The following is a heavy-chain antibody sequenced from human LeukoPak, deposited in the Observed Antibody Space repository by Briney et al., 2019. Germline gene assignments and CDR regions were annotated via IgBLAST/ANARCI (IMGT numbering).Heavy chain of an antibody. CDR1: GFTFSSYA. J-gene: IGHJ4*02. V-gene: IGHV3-23*01. CDR3: AKGYYDYVWGSYYFDY. CDR2: ISGSGGST. D-gene: IGHD3-16*01. Sequence: GGSLRLSXAASGFTFSSYAMSWVRQAPGKGLEWVSAISGSGGSTYYADSVKGRFTISRDNSRDTLYLQMNSLRAEDTAVYYGAKGYYDYVWGSYYFDYWGQGTLATVSS.